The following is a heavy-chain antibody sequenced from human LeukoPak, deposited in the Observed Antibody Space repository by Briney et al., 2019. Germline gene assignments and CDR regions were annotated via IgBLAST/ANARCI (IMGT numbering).Heavy chain of an antibody. V-gene: IGHV1-18*01. J-gene: IGHJ4*02. D-gene: IGHD3-10*01. CDR2: ISAYNGNT. CDR3: ARDSLLWFGEFDYSDY. CDR1: GYTFTSDG. Sequence: ASVKVSCKASGYTFTSDGISWVRQAPGQGLEWMGWISAYNGNTNYAQKLQGRVTMTTDTSTSTAYMELRSLRSDDTAVYYCARDSLLWFGEFDYSDYWGQGTLVTVSS.